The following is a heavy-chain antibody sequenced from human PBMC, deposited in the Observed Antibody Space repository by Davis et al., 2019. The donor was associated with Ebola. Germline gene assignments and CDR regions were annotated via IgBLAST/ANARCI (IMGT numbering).Heavy chain of an antibody. V-gene: IGHV1-69*04. CDR2: IIPILGIA. CDR1: GGRGSSYV. D-gene: IGHD2-2*01. CDR3: ARDKDIVVVPAAKDGKYYYYGMDV. Sequence: SVKVSCKASGGRGSSYVISWVRQAPGQGLEWMGRIIPILGIANYAQKFQGRVTITADKSTSTAYMELSSLRSEETDVYYCARDKDIVVVPAAKDGKYYYYGMDVWGQGTTVTVSS. J-gene: IGHJ6*02.